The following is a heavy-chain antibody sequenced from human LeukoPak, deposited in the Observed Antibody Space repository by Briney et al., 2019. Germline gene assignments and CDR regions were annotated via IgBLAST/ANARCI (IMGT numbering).Heavy chain of an antibody. CDR2: INHSGST. CDR1: GFTFSSYA. CDR3: ARLEWLSYYYYYGMDV. J-gene: IGHJ6*02. Sequence: GSLRLSCAASGFTFSSYAMSWIRQPPGKGLEWIGEINHSGSTNYSPSLKSRVTISVDTSKNQFSLKLSSVTAADTAVYYCARLEWLSYYYYYGMDVWGQGTTVTVSS. V-gene: IGHV4-34*01. D-gene: IGHD3-3*01.